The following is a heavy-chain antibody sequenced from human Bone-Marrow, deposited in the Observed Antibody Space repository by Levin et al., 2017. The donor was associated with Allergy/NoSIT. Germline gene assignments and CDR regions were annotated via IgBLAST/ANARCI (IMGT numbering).Heavy chain of an antibody. V-gene: IGHV4-30-4*01. D-gene: IGHD6-13*01. CDR3: ARGGSSWLRYFDY. CDR1: GGSISSGDYY. J-gene: IGHJ4*02. Sequence: SETLSLTCTVSGGSISSGDYYWSWIRQPPGKGLEWIGYIYYSGSTYYNPSLKSRVTISVDTSKNQFSLKLSSVTAADTAVYYCARGGSSWLRYFDYWGQGTLVTVSS. CDR2: IYYSGST.